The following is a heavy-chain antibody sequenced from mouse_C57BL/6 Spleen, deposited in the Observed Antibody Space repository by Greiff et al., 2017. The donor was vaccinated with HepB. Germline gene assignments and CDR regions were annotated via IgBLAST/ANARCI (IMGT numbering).Heavy chain of an antibody. D-gene: IGHD1-1*01. CDR3: ASLSSLRSGFDY. V-gene: IGHV1-52*01. Sequence: QVQLQQPGAELVRPGSSVKLSCKASGYTFTSYWMHWVKQRPIQGLEWIGNIDPSDSETHYNLKFKDKATLTVDKSSSTAYMQLSSLTSEDSAVYYCASLSSLRSGFDYWGQGTTLTVSS. J-gene: IGHJ2*01. CDR1: GYTFTSYW. CDR2: IDPSDSET.